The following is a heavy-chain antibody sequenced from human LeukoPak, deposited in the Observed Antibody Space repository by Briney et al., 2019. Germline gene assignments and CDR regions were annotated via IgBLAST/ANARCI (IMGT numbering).Heavy chain of an antibody. J-gene: IGHJ5*02. CDR2: INHSGST. Sequence: SETLSLTCAVYGGSFSDHYWNWIRQPPGKGLEWIGEINHSGSTNYNPSLKSRVSMSVDTSKNQFSLKLRSVTAADTAVYYCARGRIIKGRGVLSRWIRQKNCFDPWGQGTLVTVSP. CDR3: ARGRIIKGRGVLSRWIRQKNCFDP. D-gene: IGHD3-10*01. V-gene: IGHV4-34*01. CDR1: GGSFSDHY.